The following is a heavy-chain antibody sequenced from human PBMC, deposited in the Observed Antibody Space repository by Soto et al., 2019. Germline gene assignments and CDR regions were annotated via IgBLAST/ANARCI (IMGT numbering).Heavy chain of an antibody. Sequence: GGSLRLSCAASGFTFSDYYMSWIRQAPGKGLEWVSYISSSGSTIYYADSVKGRFTISRANAKNSLYLQMNSLRAEDTAVYYCAREQPRHFWSGVAPAAFDYWGQGTLVTVSS. CDR1: GFTFSDYY. CDR2: ISSSGSTI. CDR3: AREQPRHFWSGVAPAAFDY. J-gene: IGHJ4*02. V-gene: IGHV3-11*01. D-gene: IGHD3-3*02.